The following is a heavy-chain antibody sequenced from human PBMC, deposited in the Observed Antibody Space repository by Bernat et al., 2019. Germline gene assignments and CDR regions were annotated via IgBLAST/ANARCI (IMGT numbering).Heavy chain of an antibody. Sequence: QEQLVQSGAEVKNPGASVRLSCKASGYTFSSYYMHWVRQAPGQGLEWMGISRPSGGSTTYAQRFQGRVTMTRDTSTSTAYMELSGLTSEDPAVYYCARKRDYSYGMDVWGQGTTVTVSS. V-gene: IGHV1-46*01. J-gene: IGHJ6*02. CDR2: SRPSGGST. CDR3: ARKRDYSYGMDV. CDR1: GYTFSSYY.